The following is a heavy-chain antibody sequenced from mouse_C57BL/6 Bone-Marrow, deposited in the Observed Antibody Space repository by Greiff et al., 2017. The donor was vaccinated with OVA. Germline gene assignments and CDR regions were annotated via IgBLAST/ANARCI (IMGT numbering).Heavy chain of an antibody. CDR2: FHPYNDDT. Sequence: QVQLQQSGAELVKPGASVKMSCKASGYTFTTYPIEWMKQNHGKSLEWIGNFHPYNDDTKYNEKFKGKATLTVEKSSSTVYLELSRLTSDDSAVYYCARRSDYYGSKGNYYFDYWGKGTTLTVSS. CDR1: GYTFTTYP. D-gene: IGHD1-1*01. V-gene: IGHV1-47*01. CDR3: ARRSDYYGSKGNYYFDY. J-gene: IGHJ2*01.